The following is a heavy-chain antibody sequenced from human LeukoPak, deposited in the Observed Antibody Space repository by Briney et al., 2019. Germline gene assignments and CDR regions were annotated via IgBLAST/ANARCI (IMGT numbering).Heavy chain of an antibody. CDR3: AKDSSGYPYYMDV. V-gene: IGHV3-9*03. CDR1: GFTFSSYA. D-gene: IGHD5-12*01. CDR2: ISWNSGSI. J-gene: IGHJ6*03. Sequence: PGVSLRLSCAASGFTFSSYAMSWVRQAPGKGLEWVSGISWNSGSIGYADSVKGRFTISRDNAKNSLYLQMNSLRAEDMALYYCAKDSSGYPYYMDVWGKGTTVTVSS.